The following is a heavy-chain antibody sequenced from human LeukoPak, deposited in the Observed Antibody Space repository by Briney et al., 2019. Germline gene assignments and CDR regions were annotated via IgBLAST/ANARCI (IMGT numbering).Heavy chain of an antibody. CDR2: SKYDGTTT. J-gene: IGHJ5*02. CDR1: GFTLSAYW. Sequence: PGGSLRLSCKASGFTLSAYWMSWVRQAPGKGLVWVARSKYDGTTTTYADSVTGRFTISRDNPKNTLYLQMSSLRADDTAVYYCAKSDYFDPWGQGTVVTVSS. D-gene: IGHD4/OR15-4a*01. V-gene: IGHV3-74*03. CDR3: AKSDYFDP.